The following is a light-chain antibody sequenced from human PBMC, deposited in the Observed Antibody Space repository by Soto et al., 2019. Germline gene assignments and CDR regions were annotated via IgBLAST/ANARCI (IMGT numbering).Light chain of an antibody. J-gene: IGLJ3*02. V-gene: IGLV2-14*01. CDR3: NSYTSSKTLV. Sequence: QSALTQPASVSGSLGQSITISCIGTSSDVGGYNFVSWYQQRPGKAPKLMIYGVSNRPSGVSNRFSGSKSGNTASLIISGRQAEDEADYYCNSYTSSKTLVFGGGTKVTVL. CDR1: SSDVGGYNF. CDR2: GVS.